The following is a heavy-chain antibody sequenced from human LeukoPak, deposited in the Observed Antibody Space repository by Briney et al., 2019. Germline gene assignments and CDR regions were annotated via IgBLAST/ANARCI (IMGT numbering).Heavy chain of an antibody. D-gene: IGHD1-7*01. J-gene: IGHJ4*02. Sequence: SVKVSCKASGGTFSSYAISWVRQAPGQGLEWMGGIIPIFGTANYAQKFQGRVTITTDESTSTAYMELSSLRSEDTAVYYCARAGHGGTGTTRLVYYFDYWGQGTLVTVSS. CDR2: IIPIFGTA. V-gene: IGHV1-69*05. CDR3: ARAGHGGTGTTRLVYYFDY. CDR1: GGTFSSYA.